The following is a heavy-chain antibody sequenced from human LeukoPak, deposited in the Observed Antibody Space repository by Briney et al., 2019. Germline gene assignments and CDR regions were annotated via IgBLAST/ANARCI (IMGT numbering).Heavy chain of an antibody. CDR1: GGSISSGGYS. CDR2: IYHSGST. Sequence: PSETLSLTCAVSGGSISSGGYSWSWIRQPPGKGLEWIGEIYHSGSTNYNPSLKSRVTISVDKSKNQFSLKLSFVTAADTAVYYCARVLYSSGWLYYGMDVWGQGTTVTVSS. V-gene: IGHV4-30-2*01. J-gene: IGHJ6*02. CDR3: ARVLYSSGWLYYGMDV. D-gene: IGHD6-19*01.